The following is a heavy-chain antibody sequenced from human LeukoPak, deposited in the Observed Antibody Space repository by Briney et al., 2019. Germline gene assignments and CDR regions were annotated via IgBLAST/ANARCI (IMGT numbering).Heavy chain of an antibody. Sequence: GGSLRLSCAASGFTLRSYTMNWVRQAPGKGLEWVSAIGTAGDTYYPGSVKGRFTISRENAKNSLFLQMNSLRAGDTAVYYCARLRSAAFDIWGQGTMVTVSS. D-gene: IGHD4-17*01. CDR3: ARLRSAAFDI. CDR1: GFTLRSYT. V-gene: IGHV3-13*01. J-gene: IGHJ3*02. CDR2: IGTAGDT.